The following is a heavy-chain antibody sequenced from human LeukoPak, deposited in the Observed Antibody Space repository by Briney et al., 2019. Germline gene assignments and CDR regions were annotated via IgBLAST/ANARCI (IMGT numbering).Heavy chain of an antibody. CDR2: ISAYNGNT. D-gene: IGHD3-3*01. Sequence: ASVKVSCKASGYTFTSYGISWVRQAPGQGLEWMGWISAYNGNTNYAQKLQGRVTMTTDTSTSTAYMELRSLRSDDTAVYYCARDPIDYDFWSGHWFGPWGQGTLVTVSS. CDR1: GYTFTSYG. CDR3: ARDPIDYDFWSGHWFGP. V-gene: IGHV1-18*01. J-gene: IGHJ5*02.